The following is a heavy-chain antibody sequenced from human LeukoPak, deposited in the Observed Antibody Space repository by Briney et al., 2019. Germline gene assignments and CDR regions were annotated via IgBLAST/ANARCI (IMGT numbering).Heavy chain of an antibody. Sequence: GGSLRLSCAASGFTFSSYAMHWVRQAPGKGLEWVAVISYDGSNKYYADSVKGRFTISRDNAKNSLYLQMNSLRAEDTAVYYCARDQLAAAAFDYWGQGTLVTVSS. D-gene: IGHD6-13*01. CDR1: GFTFSSYA. CDR3: ARDQLAAAAFDY. CDR2: ISYDGSNK. V-gene: IGHV3-30-3*01. J-gene: IGHJ4*02.